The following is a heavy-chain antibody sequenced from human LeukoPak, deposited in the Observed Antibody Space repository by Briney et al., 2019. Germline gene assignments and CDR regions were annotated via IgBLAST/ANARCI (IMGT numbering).Heavy chain of an antibody. CDR3: ARSYSGSYYADAFDI. V-gene: IGHV3-20*04. D-gene: IGHD1-26*01. J-gene: IGHJ3*02. Sequence: PGGSLRLSCAASGFTFDDYGMGWVRHTPGRGLEWVSGINWNGGSTSHADSVKGRFTISRDNAKNSLYLQMNSLRAEDTALYYCARSYSGSYYADAFDIWGQGTMVTVSS. CDR2: INWNGGST. CDR1: GFTFDDYG.